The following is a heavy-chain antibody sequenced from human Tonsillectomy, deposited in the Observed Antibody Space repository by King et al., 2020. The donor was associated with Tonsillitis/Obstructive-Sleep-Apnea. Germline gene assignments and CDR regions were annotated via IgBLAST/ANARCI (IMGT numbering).Heavy chain of an antibody. CDR1: GFTFSSYA. Sequence: VQLVESGGGLVQPGGSLRLSCSASGFTFSSYAMHWVRQAPGKGLEYVSAISSNGGSTYYADSVKGRFTISRDNSKNTLYLQMSSLRAEETAVYYCVGAASYYFDYWGQGTLVTVSS. J-gene: IGHJ4*02. CDR3: VGAASYYFDY. D-gene: IGHD3-10*01. V-gene: IGHV3-64D*06. CDR2: ISSNGGST.